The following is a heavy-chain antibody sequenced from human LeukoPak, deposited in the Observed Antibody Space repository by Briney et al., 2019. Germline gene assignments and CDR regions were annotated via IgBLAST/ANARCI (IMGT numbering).Heavy chain of an antibody. CDR2: ISSSSSYI. V-gene: IGHV3-21*01. Sequence: GGSLRLSCAASGFTFSSYSMNWVRQAPGKGLEWVSSISSSSSYIYYADSVRGRLTISRDNAKNSLYLQMNSLRAEDTAVYYCARALGVDTAMVSGYWGQGTLVTVSS. CDR3: ARALGVDTAMVSGY. CDR1: GFTFSSYS. J-gene: IGHJ4*02. D-gene: IGHD5-18*01.